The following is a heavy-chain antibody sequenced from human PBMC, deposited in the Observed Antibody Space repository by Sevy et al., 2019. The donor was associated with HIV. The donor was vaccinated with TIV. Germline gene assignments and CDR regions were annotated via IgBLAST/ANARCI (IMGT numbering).Heavy chain of an antibody. J-gene: IGHJ4*02. CDR1: GFTFSSYA. CDR2: ISGSGGST. D-gene: IGHD3-3*01. CDR3: AKVGDFSSGYYSYYFDY. Sequence: GGSLRLSCAASGFTFSSYAMSWVRQAPGKGLEWVSAISGSGGSTYYADPVKRGFTLTSDNSKNTQYLQMNSLRAEDTAVSYCAKVGDFSSGYYSYYFDYWGQGTLVTVSS. V-gene: IGHV3-23*01.